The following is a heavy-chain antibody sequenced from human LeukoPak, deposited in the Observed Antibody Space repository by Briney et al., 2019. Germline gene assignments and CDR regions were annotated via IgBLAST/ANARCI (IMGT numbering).Heavy chain of an antibody. V-gene: IGHV5-51*01. CDR1: GYSFIHYW. D-gene: IGHD4-17*01. CDR2: IYPGDSDT. CDR3: ARQTTVTKPIDY. Sequence: GESLKISCKGSGYSFIHYWIAWVRQMPGKGLEWMGIIYPGDSDTRYSPSFQGQVTISADKSISTAYLQWNSLKASDTAMYYCARQTTVTKPIDYWGRGTLVTVSS. J-gene: IGHJ4*02.